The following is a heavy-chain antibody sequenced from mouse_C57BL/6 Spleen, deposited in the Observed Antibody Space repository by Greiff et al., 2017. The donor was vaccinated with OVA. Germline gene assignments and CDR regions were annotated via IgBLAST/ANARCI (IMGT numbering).Heavy chain of an antibody. D-gene: IGHD2-4*01. J-gene: IGHJ2*01. CDR3: APIYYDYDGTAFDY. V-gene: IGHV1-64*01. Sequence: QVQLQQPGAELVKPGASVKLSCKASGYTFTSYWMHWVKQRPGQGLEWIGMIHPNSGSTNYNEKFKSKATLTVDKSSSTAYMQLSSLTSEDSAVYYCAPIYYDYDGTAFDYWGQGTTLTVSS. CDR2: IHPNSGST. CDR1: GYTFTSYW.